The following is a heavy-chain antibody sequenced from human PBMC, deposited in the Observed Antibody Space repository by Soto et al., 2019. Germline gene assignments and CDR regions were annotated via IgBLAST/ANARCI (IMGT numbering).Heavy chain of an antibody. Sequence: GGSLRLSCAASGFTFSSYGMHWVRQAPGKGLEWVAVISYDGSNKYYADSVKGRFTISRDNSKNTLYLQMNSLRAEDTAVYYCAKDKLRYCSGGSCEWFDPWGQGTLVTVSS. V-gene: IGHV3-30*18. CDR1: GFTFSSYG. J-gene: IGHJ5*02. D-gene: IGHD2-15*01. CDR3: AKDKLRYCSGGSCEWFDP. CDR2: ISYDGSNK.